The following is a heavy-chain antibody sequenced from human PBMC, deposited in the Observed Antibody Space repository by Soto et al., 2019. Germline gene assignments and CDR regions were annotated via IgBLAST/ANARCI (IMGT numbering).Heavy chain of an antibody. D-gene: IGHD3-10*01. CDR2: IYYSGST. V-gene: IGHV4-59*06. J-gene: IGHJ4*02. CDR1: GGSISSYY. Sequence: PSETLSLTCTVSGGSISSYYWSWIRQHPGKGLEWIGYIYYSGSTYYNPSLKSRVTISVDTSKNQFSLKLSSVTAADTAVYYCARGVYYYYGSGSSFHFDYWGQGTLVTVSS. CDR3: ARGVYYYYGSGSSFHFDY.